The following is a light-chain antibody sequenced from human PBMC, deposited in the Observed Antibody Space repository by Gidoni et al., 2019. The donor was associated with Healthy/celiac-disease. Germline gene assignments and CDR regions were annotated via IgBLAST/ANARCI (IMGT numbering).Light chain of an antibody. CDR1: QSISSW. CDR2: TAS. J-gene: IGKJ4*01. Sequence: DIQMTQSPSTLSASVADRVTITCRASQSISSWLAWYQQKPGKAPKLLIYTASSFESGVPSRFSGSGSGTEFTLTISLQPDDFATYYCQQYNSYSPLTFXGXTKVEIK. V-gene: IGKV1-5*03. CDR3: QQYNSYSPLT.